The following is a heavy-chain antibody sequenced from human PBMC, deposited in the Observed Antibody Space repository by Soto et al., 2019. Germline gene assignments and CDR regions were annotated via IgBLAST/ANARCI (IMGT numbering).Heavy chain of an antibody. CDR2: INPGNGST. CDR1: GDTFSNYA. J-gene: IGHJ4*02. V-gene: IGHV1-3*01. CDR3: ARSIVVVTAADY. D-gene: IGHD2-21*02. Sequence: ASVKVSCKASGDTFSNYAINWVRQAPGQRLEWMGWINPGNGSTKYSQKFQGRVTITRDTSASTAYMELSSLRSEDTAVYYCARSIVVVTAADYWGQGTLVTVSS.